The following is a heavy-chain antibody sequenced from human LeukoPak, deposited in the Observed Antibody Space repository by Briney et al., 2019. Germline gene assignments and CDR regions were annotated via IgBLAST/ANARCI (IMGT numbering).Heavy chain of an antibody. CDR2: ISGSGGST. J-gene: IGHJ1*01. D-gene: IGHD5-12*01. CDR1: GFTFSSYA. CDR3: AKQRYSGYDFLPGTEYFQY. V-gene: IGHV3-23*01. Sequence: GESLRLSCAASGFTFSSYAMSWVRQGPGKGLEGVSGISGSGGSTYYADPVKGRFTISRDNAKNTLYLQMNSLRAEDTAVYYCAKQRYSGYDFLPGTEYFQYWGQGTLVTVSS.